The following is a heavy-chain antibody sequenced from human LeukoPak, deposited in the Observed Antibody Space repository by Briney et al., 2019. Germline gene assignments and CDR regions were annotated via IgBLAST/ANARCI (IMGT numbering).Heavy chain of an antibody. J-gene: IGHJ4*02. CDR1: GFTFSNYN. V-gene: IGHV3-48*02. CDR2: ISSSASTT. CDR3: AKSVSGYYYVFDY. Sequence: GGSPRLSCAASGFTFSNYNMNWVRQAPGKGLEWVSYISSSASTTYYADSVKGRFTISRDNAKNSLYLQMSSLRDEDTAVYYCAKSVSGYYYVFDYWGQGTLVTVSS. D-gene: IGHD3-22*01.